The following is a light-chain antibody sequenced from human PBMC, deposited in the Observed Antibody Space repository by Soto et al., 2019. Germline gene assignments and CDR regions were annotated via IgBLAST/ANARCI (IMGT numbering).Light chain of an antibody. CDR1: QSVSSN. J-gene: IGKJ1*01. CDR3: QQYNNWPRT. CDR2: GAS. Sequence: EIVMTQSPATLSVSPGERATLSCRASQSVSSNLAWYQQKPGQAPRLLIYGASTRATGIPARFSGSGSGTEVTLTISSLQSEDFAGYSCQQYNNWPRTFGQGTKVEIK. V-gene: IGKV3-15*01.